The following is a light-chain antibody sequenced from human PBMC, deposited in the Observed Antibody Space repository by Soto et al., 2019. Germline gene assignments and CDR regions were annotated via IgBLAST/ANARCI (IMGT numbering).Light chain of an antibody. CDR2: GAS. Sequence: IVMTQSPATLPVSPWERANFSCWAALSVVSNLAXXXXASQSVGTKLAWYQQTPGQAPRLLIYGASNRATGVPARISGSVSGTEFTLTIASLQSEDFAVYYCQQYSSWLWTFGQGTKVDI. J-gene: IGKJ1*01. V-gene: IGKV3-15*01. CDR1: QSVGTK. CDR3: QQYSSWLWT.